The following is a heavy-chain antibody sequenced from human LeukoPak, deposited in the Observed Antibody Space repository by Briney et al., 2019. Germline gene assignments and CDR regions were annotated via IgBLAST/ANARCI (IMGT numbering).Heavy chain of an antibody. Sequence: ASVKVSCKASGYTFTSYDINWVRQATGQGLEWMGCMNPNSGNTGYAQKFQGRVTMTRNTSISTAYMELSSLRSEDTAVYYCARHPYCSSTSCYMDDYWGQGTLVTVSS. D-gene: IGHD2-2*02. CDR2: MNPNSGNT. V-gene: IGHV1-8*01. CDR3: ARHPYCSSTSCYMDDY. J-gene: IGHJ4*02. CDR1: GYTFTSYD.